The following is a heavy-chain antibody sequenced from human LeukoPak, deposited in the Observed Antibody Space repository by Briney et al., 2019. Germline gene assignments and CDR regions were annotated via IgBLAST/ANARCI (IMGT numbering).Heavy chain of an antibody. V-gene: IGHV3-11*04. Sequence: GGSLRLSCMGSGVTFGDYAMSWVRQAPGKGLEWVSYISSSSSTIYYADSVKGRFTISRDNAKNSLYLQMNSLRAEDTAVYYCARNGRYSSSARTPYYFDYWGQGTLVTVSS. CDR3: ARNGRYSSSARTPYYFDY. CDR1: GVTFGDYA. J-gene: IGHJ4*02. D-gene: IGHD6-6*01. CDR2: ISSSSSTI.